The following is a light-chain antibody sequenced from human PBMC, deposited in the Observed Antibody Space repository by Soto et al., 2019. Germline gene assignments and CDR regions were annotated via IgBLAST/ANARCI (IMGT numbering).Light chain of an antibody. V-gene: IGKV3-15*01. CDR2: GAS. CDR1: QSVSRN. J-gene: IGKJ4*01. CDR3: QQYNNWPLT. Sequence: EIVMTQSPATLSVSPGERATLSCRASQSVSRNLAWYQQKPGQATRLLIYGASTRATGIPARFSGSWSGTEFTLTISSLQSEDFAVYYCQQYNNWPLTFGGGTKVEIK.